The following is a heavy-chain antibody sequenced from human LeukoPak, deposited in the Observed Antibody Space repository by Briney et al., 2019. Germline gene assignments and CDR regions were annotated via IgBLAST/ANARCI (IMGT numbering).Heavy chain of an antibody. CDR1: GFTFSSYA. Sequence: PGGSLRLSCAASGFTFSSYAMSWVRQAPGKGLEWVSAISGSGGSTYYADSVKGRFTISRDNSKNTLYLQMNSLRAEDTAVYYCAKDLSGGWYPSRACDYWGQGTLVTVSS. J-gene: IGHJ4*02. CDR2: ISGSGGST. D-gene: IGHD6-19*01. CDR3: AKDLSGGWYPSRACDY. V-gene: IGHV3-23*01.